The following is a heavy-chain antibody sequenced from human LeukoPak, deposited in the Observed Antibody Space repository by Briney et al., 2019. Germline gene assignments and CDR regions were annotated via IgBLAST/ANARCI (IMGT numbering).Heavy chain of an antibody. CDR2: INPNSGGT. D-gene: IGHD2-2*01. V-gene: IGHV1-2*02. Sequence: ASVKVSCKASGYTFTGYYMHWVRQAPGQGLEWMGWINPNSGGTNYAQKFQGRVTMTRDTSISTAYMELSRLRSDDTAVYYCARFDTDSTSSDYWGQGTLVTVSS. J-gene: IGHJ4*02. CDR1: GYTFTGYY. CDR3: ARFDTDSTSSDY.